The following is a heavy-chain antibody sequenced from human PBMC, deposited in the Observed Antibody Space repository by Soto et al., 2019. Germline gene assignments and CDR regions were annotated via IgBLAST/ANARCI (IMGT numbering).Heavy chain of an antibody. D-gene: IGHD6-13*01. CDR3: AREGSSTRTYYFDF. J-gene: IGHJ4*02. CDR2: TKYRSKWYN. Sequence: SQTLSLTCAISGDSVSSNSAAWNWVRQSPSRGLEWLGRTKYRSKWYNDYATSVKSRIIINADTSKNQFSLQLNSVTPEDTAVYYCAREGSSTRTYYFDFWGQGILVTVSS. CDR1: GDSVSSNSAA. V-gene: IGHV6-1*01.